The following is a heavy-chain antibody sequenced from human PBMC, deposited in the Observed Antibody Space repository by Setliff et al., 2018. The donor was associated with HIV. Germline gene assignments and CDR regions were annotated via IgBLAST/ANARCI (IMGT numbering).Heavy chain of an antibody. V-gene: IGHV4-59*08. Sequence: KPSETLSLTCTVSGGSINNYYWGWIRQPPGKGLEWVGFIDYTGRTSYNPSLKSRVTISVDRSKNQSSLKLSSVTAADTAVYYCARGPYYYNSSGQISAEYFQHWGQGTLVTVSS. D-gene: IGHD3-22*01. CDR2: IDYTGRT. CDR3: ARGPYYYNSSGQISAEYFQH. J-gene: IGHJ1*01. CDR1: GGSINNYY.